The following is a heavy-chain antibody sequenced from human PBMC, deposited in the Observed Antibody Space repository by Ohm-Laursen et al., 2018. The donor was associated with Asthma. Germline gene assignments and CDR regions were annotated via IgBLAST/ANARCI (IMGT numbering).Heavy chain of an antibody. D-gene: IGHD1-26*01. V-gene: IGHV3-21*01. CDR2: ISTASSFI. CDR1: GYTFSRYS. CDR3: ARIGPEWELPGREYSLHY. J-gene: IGHJ1*01. Sequence: SLRLSCAAPGYTFSRYSIHWVRQIPGKGLEWVASISTASSFIYYADSVRGRFTTSRDNARNSVYLQMNSLRAEDTALYYCARIGPEWELPGREYSLHYWGEGTLVTVSS.